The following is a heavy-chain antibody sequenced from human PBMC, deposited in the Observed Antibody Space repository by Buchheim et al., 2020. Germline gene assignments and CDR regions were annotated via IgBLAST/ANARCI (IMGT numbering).Heavy chain of an antibody. V-gene: IGHV4-39*01. CDR3: ARQLGYCSSTSCKYNWFDP. J-gene: IGHJ5*02. D-gene: IGHD2-2*01. CDR2: IYYSGST. CDR1: GGSISSSSYY. Sequence: QLQLQESGPGLVKPSETLSLTCTVSGGSISSSSYYWGWIRQPPGKGLEWIGSIYYSGSTYYNPSLKSRVTISVDTSTNQFPLKLSSVTAADTAVYYCARQLGYCSSTSCKYNWFDPWGQGTL.